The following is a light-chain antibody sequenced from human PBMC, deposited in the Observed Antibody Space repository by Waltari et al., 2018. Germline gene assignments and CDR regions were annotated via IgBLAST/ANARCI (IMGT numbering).Light chain of an antibody. CDR2: DAS. Sequence: DIQMTQSPSSLSASVGDRVTITCQASHDITNYLNWYQQKPGKAPKLLIYDASNLETGVPSRFSGSGSGTHFTFTISSLQPEDIATYYCQQDDKVLAFGGGTKVEIK. V-gene: IGKV1-33*01. J-gene: IGKJ4*01. CDR3: QQDDKVLA. CDR1: HDITNY.